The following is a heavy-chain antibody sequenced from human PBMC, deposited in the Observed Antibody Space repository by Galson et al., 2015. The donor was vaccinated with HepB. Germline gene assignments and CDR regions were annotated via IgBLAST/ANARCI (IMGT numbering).Heavy chain of an antibody. D-gene: IGHD3-10*01. CDR3: ARDLSYGSGTPGD. J-gene: IGHJ4*02. CDR1: GFTFRTYA. V-gene: IGHV3-23*01. CDR2: ITGRGDLT. Sequence: SLRLSCAASGFTFRTYAMNWVRQAPGKGLEWISGITGRGDLTYYTDSVKGRFTISRDNSQNTLFLQMNSLRADDTAIYYCARDLSYGSGTPGDWGQGTLVSVSS.